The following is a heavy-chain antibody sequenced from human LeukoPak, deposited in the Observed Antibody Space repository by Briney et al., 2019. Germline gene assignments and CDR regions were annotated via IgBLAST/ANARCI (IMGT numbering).Heavy chain of an antibody. D-gene: IGHD6-6*01. Sequence: PSETLSLTCAVYGGSFSDYYWTWIRQTPGEGLEWIGEVFHSGTTNYNPSLKSRVSISVDTSKNQFSLKLSSVTAADTAVYYCARGVPPYYYYYYMDVWGKGTTVTVSS. J-gene: IGHJ6*03. CDR3: ARGVPPYYYYYYMDV. V-gene: IGHV4-34*01. CDR1: GGSFSDYY. CDR2: VFHSGTT.